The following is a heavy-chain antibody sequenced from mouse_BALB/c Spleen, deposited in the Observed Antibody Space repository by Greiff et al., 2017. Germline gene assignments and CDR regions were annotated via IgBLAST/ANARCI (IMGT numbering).Heavy chain of an antibody. Sequence: VQLVESAAELARPGASVKMSCKASGYTFTSYTMHWVKQRPGQGLEWIGYINPSSGYTEYNQKFKDKTTLTADKSSSTAYMQLSSLTSEDSAVYYCARTGGFAYWGQGTLVTVSA. CDR1: GYTFTSYT. CDR3: ARTGGFAY. CDR2: INPSSGYT. J-gene: IGHJ3*01. V-gene: IGHV1-4*02.